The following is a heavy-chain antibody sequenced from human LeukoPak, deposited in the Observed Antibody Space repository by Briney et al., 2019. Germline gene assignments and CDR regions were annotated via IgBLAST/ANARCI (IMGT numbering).Heavy chain of an antibody. D-gene: IGHD3-3*01. CDR1: GGTFSTYA. V-gene: IGHV1-69*04. CDR2: IIPVLGVA. J-gene: IGHJ4*02. Sequence: ASVKVSCKASGGTFSTYAISWVRQAPGQGLEWMGRIIPVLGVANYAQKFQGRVTISADKSTSTAYMEVSSLRSEDTAVYYCATGIGTLWSGYYHDYWGQGTLVTVSS. CDR3: ATGIGTLWSGYYHDY.